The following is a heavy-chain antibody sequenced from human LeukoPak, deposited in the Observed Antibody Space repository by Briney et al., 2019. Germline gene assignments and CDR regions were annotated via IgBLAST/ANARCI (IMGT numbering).Heavy chain of an antibody. CDR3: AKDYRVIAAAGTNAFDI. CDR1: GFTFDDYA. V-gene: IGHV3-9*01. CDR2: ISWNRGSI. D-gene: IGHD6-13*01. J-gene: IGHJ3*02. Sequence: SGGSLRLSCAASGFTFDDYAMHWVRQAPGKGLEWVSGISWNRGSIGYADSVKGRFTISRDNAKNSLYLQMNSLRAEDTALYYCAKDYRVIAAAGTNAFDIWGQGTMVTVSS.